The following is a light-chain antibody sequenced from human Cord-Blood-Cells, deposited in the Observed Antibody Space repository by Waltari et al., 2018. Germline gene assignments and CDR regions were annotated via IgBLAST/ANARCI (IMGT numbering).Light chain of an antibody. J-gene: IGLJ3*02. CDR3: AAWDDSLSGWV. V-gene: IGLV1-47*01. CDR1: SSTIGSTS. CDR2: RNS. Sequence: QSVLTQPPSASGTPGQRVTISCSGSSSTIGSTSVYWYQQLPGTAPKLLIYRNSERPSGVPDRFSGSKSCTSASLAISGLRSEDEADYYCAAWDDSLSGWVFGGGTKLTVL.